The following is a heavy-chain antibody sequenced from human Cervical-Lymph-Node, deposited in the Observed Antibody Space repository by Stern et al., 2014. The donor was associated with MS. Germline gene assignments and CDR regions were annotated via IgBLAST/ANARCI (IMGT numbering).Heavy chain of an antibody. V-gene: IGHV5-51*01. J-gene: IGHJ6*02. CDR1: GYSFTSYW. D-gene: IGHD2-2*01. CDR2: IYPGDSDT. Sequence: EVQLVESGAEVKKPGESLKISCKGSGYSFTSYWIGWVRQMPGKGLEGMGIIYPGDSDTRYSPSFQGQVTISADKSISTAYLQWSSLKASDTAMYYCARHHCSSTSCYIPDYYYYGMDVWGQGTTVTVSS. CDR3: ARHHCSSTSCYIPDYYYYGMDV.